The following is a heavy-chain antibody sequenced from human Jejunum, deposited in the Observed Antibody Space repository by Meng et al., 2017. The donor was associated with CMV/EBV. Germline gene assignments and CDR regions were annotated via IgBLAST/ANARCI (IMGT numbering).Heavy chain of an antibody. CDR1: GLTFDDYS. Sequence: AFGLTFDDYSMPWVRQVPGKGLEWVSFISWDGGSKYYADSVKGRFTISRDNAKNSLYLQMNSLRIEDTGLYYCVKDIRNDRRAFDLWGQGTMVTVSS. CDR3: VKDIRNDRRAFDL. J-gene: IGHJ3*01. V-gene: IGHV3-43*01. CDR2: ISWDGGSK.